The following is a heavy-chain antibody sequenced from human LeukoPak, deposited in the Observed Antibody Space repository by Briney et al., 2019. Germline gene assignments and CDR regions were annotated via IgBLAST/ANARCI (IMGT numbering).Heavy chain of an antibody. J-gene: IGHJ4*02. V-gene: IGHV3-23*01. D-gene: IGHD4-11*01. CDR3: ARGQSDSNYPFDY. CDR2: LSGSGAGT. Sequence: GGSLRLSCAASGFTFSDYALGWVRQAPGRGLEWVATLSGSGAGTYYSDSVQGRFTISRDNSKRTLFLQMNSLRAEDTAVYYCARGQSDSNYPFDYWGQGTLVTVSS. CDR1: GFTFSDYA.